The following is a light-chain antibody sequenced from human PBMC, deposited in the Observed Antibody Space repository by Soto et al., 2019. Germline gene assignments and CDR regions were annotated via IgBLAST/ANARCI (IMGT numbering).Light chain of an antibody. J-gene: IGLJ7*01. CDR3: CSYADRLTFV. CDR1: SSDVGGFNY. Sequence: QSALTQPRSVSGSPGQSVTISCAGTSSDVGGFNYVSWYQHHPGKAPRLMIYDVNKRPSGVPDRFSGSKSGNTASLTISGLQAEDEADYHCCSYADRLTFVFGGGTQLTVL. CDR2: DVN. V-gene: IGLV2-11*01.